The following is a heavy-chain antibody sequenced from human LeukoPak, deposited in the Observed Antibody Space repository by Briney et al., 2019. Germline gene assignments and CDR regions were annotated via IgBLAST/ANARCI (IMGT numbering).Heavy chain of an antibody. D-gene: IGHD5-24*01. CDR2: IIASSGNT. Sequence: GVSLRLSCAASGFSFNNYAMVWPRQAPGRGLEWVTIIIASSGNTFYADSVKGRFTISRDNSKNTLYLQMNSLSGEHMAVLYCVKGGYNFVEVAYFDFWGQGTLVTVSS. CDR3: VKGGYNFVEVAYFDF. V-gene: IGHV3-23*01. J-gene: IGHJ4*02. CDR1: GFSFNNYA.